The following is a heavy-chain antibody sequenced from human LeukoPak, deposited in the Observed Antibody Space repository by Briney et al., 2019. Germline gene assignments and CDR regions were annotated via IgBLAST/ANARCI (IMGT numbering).Heavy chain of an antibody. CDR2: ITSSSSYT. CDR3: AKDRIILPAATSFDH. Sequence: GGSLRLSCAAPGITFSNYNMNWVRQAPGKGLEWISAITSSSSYTFYADSVKGRFTTSRDNAQNSLYLQMNSLRAEDTAVYYCAKDRIILPAATSFDHWGQGTLVTVSS. D-gene: IGHD2-2*01. J-gene: IGHJ4*02. V-gene: IGHV3-21*01. CDR1: GITFSNYN.